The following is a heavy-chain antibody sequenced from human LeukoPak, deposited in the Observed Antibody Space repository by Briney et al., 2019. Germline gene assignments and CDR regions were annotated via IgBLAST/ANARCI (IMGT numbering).Heavy chain of an antibody. CDR2: IYYSGST. V-gene: IGHV4-59*01. CDR3: ARYYDYVWGNHAFDY. J-gene: IGHJ4*02. CDR1: GGSISSYY. D-gene: IGHD3-16*01. Sequence: SETLSLTCTVSGGSISSYYWSWIRQPPGKGLEWIGYIYYSGSTNYNPSLKSRVTISVDTSKNQFSLKLSSVTAADTAVYYCARYYDYVWGNHAFDYWGQGTLVTVSS.